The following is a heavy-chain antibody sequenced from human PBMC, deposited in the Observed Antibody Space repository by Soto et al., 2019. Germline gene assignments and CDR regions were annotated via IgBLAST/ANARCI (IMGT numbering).Heavy chain of an antibody. D-gene: IGHD1-7*01. CDR2: TYYRSRWYS. Sequence: QVQLQESGPGLVKPSQTLSLTCAISGDSVSSNSAAWNWIRLPPSRGLEWLARTYYRSRWYSDYAVSVRSRITVNPDTSKNQFSLQLTSVTPEDTAVYYCAGTTSHQWYYMDVWGKGTTVTASS. CDR3: AGTTSHQWYYMDV. CDR1: GDSVSSNSAA. V-gene: IGHV6-1*01. J-gene: IGHJ6*03.